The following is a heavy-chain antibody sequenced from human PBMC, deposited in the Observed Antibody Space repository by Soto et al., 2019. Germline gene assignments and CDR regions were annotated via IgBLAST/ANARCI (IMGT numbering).Heavy chain of an antibody. J-gene: IGHJ4*02. CDR2: ISPFNGHT. CDR3: ARDAGGGSYLAY. Sequence: QVQLVQSGGEVKRPGASVKVSCKPSGYTFTNYVIDWVRQAPGQGLEWMGWISPFNGHTKYAQKFQGRVTLTTDTSTSTAYMELTSLRVDDTAVYYCARDAGGGSYLAYWGQGTLVTVS. V-gene: IGHV1-18*01. D-gene: IGHD2-8*02. CDR1: GYTFTNYV.